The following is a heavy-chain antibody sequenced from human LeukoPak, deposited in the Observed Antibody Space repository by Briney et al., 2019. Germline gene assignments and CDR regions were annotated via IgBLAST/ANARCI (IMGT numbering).Heavy chain of an antibody. D-gene: IGHD2/OR15-2a*01. CDR1: GGSISSHN. Sequence: SETLSLTCTVSGGSISSHNWNWIRQPPGKGLEWIGYMYNSGSTNNNPSLKSRVTISVDKSKNQFSLKLSSVTAADTAVYYCAKESNSSDNWYFDLWGRGTLVTVSS. V-gene: IGHV4-59*11. CDR3: AKESNSSDNWYFDL. J-gene: IGHJ2*01. CDR2: MYNSGST.